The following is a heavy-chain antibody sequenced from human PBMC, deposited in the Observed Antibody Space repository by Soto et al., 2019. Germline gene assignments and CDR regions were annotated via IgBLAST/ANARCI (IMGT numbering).Heavy chain of an antibody. J-gene: IGHJ3*02. CDR1: GYSFTNYG. CDR3: ARDPWGGAVDAFDI. Sequence: VQFVQSGAEVKKPGASVTVSCKASGYSFTNYGIHWVRQAPGQRLEWMGWINGGNGNTKYSQKFQGRVTITRDTSASTAYMELSSLRSEDTAVYYCARDPWGGAVDAFDIWGQGTMVSVSS. CDR2: INGGNGNT. V-gene: IGHV1-3*01. D-gene: IGHD3-10*01.